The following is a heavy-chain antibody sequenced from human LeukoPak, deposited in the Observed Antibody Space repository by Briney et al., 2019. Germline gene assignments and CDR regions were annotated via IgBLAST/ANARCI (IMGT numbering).Heavy chain of an antibody. CDR1: GYAFTGHY. J-gene: IGHJ4*02. Sequence: ASVKVSCKASGYAFTGHYMHWVRQAPGQRLGWMGCINPNSGGTNYVQKFQGRVTMTRDTSISTAYMELRRLRSDDTAVYYCARSGVVPAAIGDYWGQGTLVTVSS. V-gene: IGHV1-2*02. CDR3: ARSGVVPAAIGDY. CDR2: INPNSGGT. D-gene: IGHD2-2*01.